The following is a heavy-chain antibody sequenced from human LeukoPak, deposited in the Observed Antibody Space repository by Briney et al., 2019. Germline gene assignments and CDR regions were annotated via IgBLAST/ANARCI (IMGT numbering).Heavy chain of an antibody. CDR1: GFTFSSYG. J-gene: IGHJ4*02. Sequence: GGSLRLSCAASGFTFSSYGMHWVRQAPGKGLEWVAVIWYDGSNKYYADSVKGRFTISRDNSKNTLYLQMNSLRAEDTAVYYCARAFLGYCSGGSCYNAGYWGQGTLVTVSS. CDR2: IWYDGSNK. CDR3: ARAFLGYCSGGSCYNAGY. D-gene: IGHD2-15*01. V-gene: IGHV3-33*01.